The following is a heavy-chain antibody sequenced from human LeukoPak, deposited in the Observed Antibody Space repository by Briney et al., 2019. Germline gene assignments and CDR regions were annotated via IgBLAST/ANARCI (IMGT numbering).Heavy chain of an antibody. CDR1: GYTFTSYG. CDR2: ISAYNGNT. J-gene: IGHJ4*02. V-gene: IGHV1-18*01. D-gene: IGHD1-26*01. CDR3: ARGGSYPKNYYFDY. Sequence: ASVKVSCKASGYTFTSYGISWVRQAPGQGLEWMGSISAYNGNTNYAQKFQGRVTMTTDTPTSTAYLELGSLRSEDTAVYYCARGGSYPKNYYFDYWGQGTLVTVSS.